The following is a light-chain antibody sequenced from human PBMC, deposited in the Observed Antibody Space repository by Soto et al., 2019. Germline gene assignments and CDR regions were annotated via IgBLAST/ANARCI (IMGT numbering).Light chain of an antibody. CDR2: EDT. Sequence: QSVLTQPASVSGSPGQSITISCTGTSSDVGSYDLVSWYQQPPGKAPKLMIYEDTKRPSGISTRFSESKSGNAASLTISGLQAEDEADYYCCSYAGSGTFVFGTGTKLTVL. J-gene: IGLJ1*01. V-gene: IGLV2-23*01. CDR1: SSDVGSYDL. CDR3: CSYAGSGTFV.